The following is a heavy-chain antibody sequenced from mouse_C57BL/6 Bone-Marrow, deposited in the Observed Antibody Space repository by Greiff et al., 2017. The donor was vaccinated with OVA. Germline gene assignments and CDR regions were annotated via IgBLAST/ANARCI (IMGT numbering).Heavy chain of an antibody. Sequence: QVQLQQSGAELVKPGASVKVSCKASGYTFTSYWMHWVKQRPGQGLEWIGRIHPSDSDTNYNQKFKGKATLTVDKSSSTAYMQLSSLTSEDSAVYYCAIHYYGSSYVWYFDVWGTGTTVTVSS. CDR3: AIHYYGSSYVWYFDV. CDR2: IHPSDSDT. J-gene: IGHJ1*03. D-gene: IGHD1-1*01. CDR1: GYTFTSYW. V-gene: IGHV1-74*01.